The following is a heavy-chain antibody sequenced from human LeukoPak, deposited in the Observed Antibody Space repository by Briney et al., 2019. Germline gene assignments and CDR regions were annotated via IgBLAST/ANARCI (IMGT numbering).Heavy chain of an antibody. D-gene: IGHD3-10*01. J-gene: IGHJ4*02. Sequence: GGSLRLSCSASGFTFSSYWMSWVRQAPGKGLEWVANIEQNGSEKYYVDSVKGRFTISRDNAKNSLSLQMNSLRAEDTAVYYCARMDIGLVRDWGQGTLVTVSS. CDR1: GFTFSSYW. V-gene: IGHV3-7*01. CDR3: ARMDIGLVRD. CDR2: IEQNGSEK.